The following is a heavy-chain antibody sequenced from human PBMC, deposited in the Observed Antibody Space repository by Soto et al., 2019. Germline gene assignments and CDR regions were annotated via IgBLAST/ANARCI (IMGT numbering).Heavy chain of an antibody. D-gene: IGHD3-3*01. V-gene: IGHV3-23*01. J-gene: IGHJ1*01. CDR3: ASDRYYDFWLLH. Sequence: VGSLRLSCTASGFTFSHYAMSWVRQAPGKGLEWVSAISGSGGGTYYADAVKGRFTISRDNSKNTLYLQMNSLTVEDTAVYYCASDRYYDFWLLHWGQGTLVTVSS. CDR2: ISGSGGGT. CDR1: GFTFSHYA.